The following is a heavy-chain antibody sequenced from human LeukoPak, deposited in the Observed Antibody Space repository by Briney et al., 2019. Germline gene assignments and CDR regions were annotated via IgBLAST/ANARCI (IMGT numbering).Heavy chain of an antibody. V-gene: IGHV1-69*06. Sequence: GASVKVSCKSSGGTFSSYAISWVRQAPGQGLEWMGGIIPIFGTANYAQKFQGRVTITADKSTSTAYMELSSLRSEDTAVYYCARGGGYCSSTSCPEFDYWGQGTLVTVSS. D-gene: IGHD2-2*01. CDR1: GGTFSSYA. CDR2: IIPIFGTA. J-gene: IGHJ4*02. CDR3: ARGGGYCSSTSCPEFDY.